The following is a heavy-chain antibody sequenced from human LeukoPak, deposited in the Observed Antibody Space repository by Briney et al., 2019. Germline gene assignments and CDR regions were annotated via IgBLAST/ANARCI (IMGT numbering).Heavy chain of an antibody. CDR3: ARARGSYSFDY. CDR2: IKSKTDGGTT. CDR1: GFTFSNAW. D-gene: IGHD1-26*01. J-gene: IGHJ4*02. Sequence: GGSLRLSCAASGFTFSNAWMSWVRQAPGKGLEWVGRIKSKTDGGTTDYAAPVKGRFTISRDDSKNTLYLQMNSLKTEDTAVYYCARARGSYSFDYWGQGTLVTVSS. V-gene: IGHV3-15*01.